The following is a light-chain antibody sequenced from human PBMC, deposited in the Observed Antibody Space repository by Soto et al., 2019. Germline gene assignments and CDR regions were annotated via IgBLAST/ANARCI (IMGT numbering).Light chain of an antibody. CDR3: QQYGDSPLT. Sequence: EIVMTQSPATLSVSPGERATLSCRASQSVSSNLAWYQQKPGQAPRLIIYGESTRATGIPDRLTGSGSGTDFDLTISRLEPEDFGVYYCQQYGDSPLTSGPGTKVDI. CDR1: QSVSSN. CDR2: GES. J-gene: IGKJ3*01. V-gene: IGKV3D-15*02.